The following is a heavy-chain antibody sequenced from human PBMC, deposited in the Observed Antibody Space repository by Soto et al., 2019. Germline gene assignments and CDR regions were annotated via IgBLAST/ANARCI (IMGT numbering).Heavy chain of an antibody. CDR3: ARGPPGGDIVVVPAAMGDY. D-gene: IGHD2-2*01. Sequence: AVKVSCKASGGTFSSYAISWVRQAPGQGLEWMGGIIPIFGTANYAQKFQGRVTITADKSTNTAYMELSSLRSEDTAVYYCARGPPGGDIVVVPAAMGDYWGQGTLVTVSS. CDR1: GGTFSSYA. V-gene: IGHV1-69*06. J-gene: IGHJ4*02. CDR2: IIPIFGTA.